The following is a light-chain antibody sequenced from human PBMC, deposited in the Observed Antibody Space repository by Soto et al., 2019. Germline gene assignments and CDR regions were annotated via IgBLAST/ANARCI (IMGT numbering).Light chain of an antibody. CDR2: GTS. Sequence: EIVLTQSPGTLSLSPGERATLSCRAIQSISGNYLHWYQQKPGQAPRLLILGTSSRDTGIPGSFIGGGSGTDFALTISRLEPEDCAVYYCQQCGTLPGTFGQGTKVESK. CDR1: QSISGNY. CDR3: QQCGTLPGT. V-gene: IGKV3-20*01. J-gene: IGKJ1*01.